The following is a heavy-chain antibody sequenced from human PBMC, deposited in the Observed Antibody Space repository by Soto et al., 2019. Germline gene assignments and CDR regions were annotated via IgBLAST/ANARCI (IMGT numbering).Heavy chain of an antibody. CDR1: GGDFINYG. Sequence: QVQLVQSGAEVKKPGSSVKVSCKASGGDFINYGISWVRQAPGQGLEWMGGITPIFRSANYAQKFQGRGTIAADESTTTAYMELTTLTSEDTAVYYCARDRYYDGVGYHYESAYWGQGTLVTVSS. CDR2: ITPIFRSA. J-gene: IGHJ4*02. V-gene: IGHV1-69*01. CDR3: ARDRYYDGVGYHYESAY. D-gene: IGHD3-22*01.